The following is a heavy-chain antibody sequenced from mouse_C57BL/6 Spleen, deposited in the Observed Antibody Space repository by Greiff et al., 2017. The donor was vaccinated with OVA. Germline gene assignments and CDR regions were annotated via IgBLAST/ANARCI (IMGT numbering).Heavy chain of an antibody. J-gene: IGHJ2*01. CDR1: GYAFSSYW. D-gene: IGHD1-1*01. V-gene: IGHV1-82*01. CDR2: FYPGDGDT. Sequence: VHLQQSGPELVKPGASVKISCKASGYAFSSYWMNWVKQRPVKGLVWIGRFYPGDGDTNYNGKFKGKATLTADKSSSTAYMQLSSLTSEDSAVYFCARYYYGSSYLDYWGQGTTLTVSS. CDR3: ARYYYGSSYLDY.